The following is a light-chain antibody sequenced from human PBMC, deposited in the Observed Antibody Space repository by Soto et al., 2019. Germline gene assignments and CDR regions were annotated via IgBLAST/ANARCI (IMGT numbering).Light chain of an antibody. Sequence: EIVMTQSPATLSMSPGERATLSCRASQSISSNLAWYQQKPGQAPRLLIYGTSTRITGIPARFSGSGSGTEFTLTISSLQSEDFAVYYCQQYDNWPPITFGQGTRLEIK. V-gene: IGKV3D-15*01. CDR1: QSISSN. J-gene: IGKJ5*01. CDR2: GTS. CDR3: QQYDNWPPIT.